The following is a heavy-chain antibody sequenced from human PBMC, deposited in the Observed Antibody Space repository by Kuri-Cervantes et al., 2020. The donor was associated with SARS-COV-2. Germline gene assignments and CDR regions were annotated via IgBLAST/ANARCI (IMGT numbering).Heavy chain of an antibody. J-gene: IGHJ1*01. D-gene: IGHD3-22*01. V-gene: IGHV1-69*05. CDR1: GGTFSSYA. CDR2: IIPIFGTA. Sequence: SVKVSCKASGGTFSSYAISWVRQAPGQGLEWMGGIIPIFGTANYAQKFQGRVTMTRNTSISTAYMELSSLRSEDTAVYYCARGDHYDSSGYYPERVYFQHWGQGTLVTVSS. CDR3: ARGDHYDSSGYYPERVYFQH.